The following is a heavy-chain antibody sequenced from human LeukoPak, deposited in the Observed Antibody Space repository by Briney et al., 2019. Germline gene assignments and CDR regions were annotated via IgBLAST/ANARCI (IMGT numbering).Heavy chain of an antibody. CDR1: GGSISSGSYY. J-gene: IGHJ5*02. CDR3: ARLDIPNWFDP. Sequence: SSETLSLTCTVSGGSISSGSYYWSWIRQPAGKGLEWIGRIYTSGSTNYNPSLKSRVTISVDTSKNQFSLKLSSVTAADTAVYYCARLDIPNWFDPWGQGTLVTVSS. V-gene: IGHV4-61*02. D-gene: IGHD2-21*01. CDR2: IYTSGST.